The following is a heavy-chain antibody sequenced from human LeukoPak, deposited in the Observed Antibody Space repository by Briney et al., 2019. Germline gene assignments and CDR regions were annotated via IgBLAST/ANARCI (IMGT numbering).Heavy chain of an antibody. D-gene: IGHD5-24*01. CDR3: ARHPGVEMSTYAFDI. V-gene: IGHV1-69*05. Sequence: ASVKVSCKASGGTFSSYAISWVRQAPGQELEWMGGIIPIFGTANFAQKFQGRVTITTDESTSTAYMELSSLRSEDTAVYYCARHPGVEMSTYAFDIWGQGALVTVSS. CDR1: GGTFSSYA. CDR2: IIPIFGTA. J-gene: IGHJ4*02.